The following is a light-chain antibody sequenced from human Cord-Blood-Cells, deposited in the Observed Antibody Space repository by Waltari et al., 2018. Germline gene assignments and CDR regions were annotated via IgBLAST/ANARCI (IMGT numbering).Light chain of an antibody. CDR1: SSDVGSYNL. CDR2: EGS. CDR3: CSYAGSSTV. Sequence: QSALTQPASVSGSPGQSITISCTGTSSDVGSYNLVSWYHQHPGKPPNIMIYEGSKRPSGVSNRFSGSKSGNTASLTISGLQAEDEADYYCCSYAGSSTVFGGGTKLTVL. V-gene: IGLV2-23*01. J-gene: IGLJ3*02.